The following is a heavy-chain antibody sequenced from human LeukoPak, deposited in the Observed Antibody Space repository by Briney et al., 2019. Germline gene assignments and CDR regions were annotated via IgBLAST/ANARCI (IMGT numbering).Heavy chain of an antibody. CDR2: FIPIFGTA. CDR3: ASTGGVGATHDAFDI. J-gene: IGHJ3*02. CDR1: GGTFSSYA. D-gene: IGHD1-26*01. V-gene: IGHV1-69*13. Sequence: SVKVSCKASGGTFSSYAISWVRQAPGQGLEWMGGFIPIFGTANYAQKFQGRVTITADESTSTAYMELSSLRSEDTAVYYCASTGGVGATHDAFDIWGQGTMVTVSS.